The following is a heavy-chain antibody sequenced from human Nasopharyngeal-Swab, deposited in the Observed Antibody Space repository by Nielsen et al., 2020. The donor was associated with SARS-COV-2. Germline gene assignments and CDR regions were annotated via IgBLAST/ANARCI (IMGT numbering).Heavy chain of an antibody. D-gene: IGHD3-9*01. Sequence: WIRQPPGKGLEWVSAISGSGGSTYYADSVKGRFTISRDNSKNTLYLHMSSLKTEDTAVYYCARVGICNNDWCGSYDTWGQGTLVTVSS. J-gene: IGHJ1*01. CDR2: ISGSGGST. CDR3: ARVGICNNDWCGSYDT. V-gene: IGHV3-23*01.